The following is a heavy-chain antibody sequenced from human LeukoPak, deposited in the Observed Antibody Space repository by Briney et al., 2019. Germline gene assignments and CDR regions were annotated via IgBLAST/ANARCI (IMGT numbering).Heavy chain of an antibody. J-gene: IGHJ4*02. V-gene: IGHV1-46*01. D-gene: IGHD2-8*01. CDR3: ARELYGGQFDY. CDR1: GYTFTRFY. Sequence: ASVKLSCKASGYTFTRFYMHWLRQAPGQGLEWMGIVKPSDGAIDYAQTFMGRITVTWDTSTSTVYMELNSLRVDDTAIYYCARELYGGQFDYRGQGTPVTVSS. CDR2: VKPSDGAI.